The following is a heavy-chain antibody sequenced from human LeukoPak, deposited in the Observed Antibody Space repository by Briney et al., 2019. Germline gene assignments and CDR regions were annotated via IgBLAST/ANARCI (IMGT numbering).Heavy chain of an antibody. V-gene: IGHV3-66*01. CDR3: ARDRADGYNYGDYFDN. Sequence: GGSLRLSCAGSGFIVSSNYMSWVRQAAGKGLEWVSVIYGSSRTYYADSVTGRFTISRDNSKNTVYLQMDSLRAEDTAVYYCARDRADGYNYGDYFDNWGQGTLVTVSS. J-gene: IGHJ4*02. D-gene: IGHD5-18*01. CDR2: IYGSSRT. CDR1: GFIVSSNY.